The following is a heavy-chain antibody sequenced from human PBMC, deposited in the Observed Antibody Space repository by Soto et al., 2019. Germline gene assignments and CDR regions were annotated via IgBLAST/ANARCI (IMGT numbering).Heavy chain of an antibody. D-gene: IGHD3-10*01. CDR2: ISSSSSSI. Sequence: RLSCEGSGFTFSAYSMSWVRQAPGKGLEWVSSISSSSSSIYYADSLKGRFTISRDNAENTLFLQMNSLRAEDTAIYYCAKKVNSGSGSQYLDYWGQGTLVTVSS. V-gene: IGHV3-21*04. CDR1: GFTFSAYS. J-gene: IGHJ4*02. CDR3: AKKVNSGSGSQYLDY.